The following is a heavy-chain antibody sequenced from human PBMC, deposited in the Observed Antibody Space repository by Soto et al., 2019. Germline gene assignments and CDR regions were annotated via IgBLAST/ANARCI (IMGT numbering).Heavy chain of an antibody. J-gene: IGHJ6*01. V-gene: IGHV4-4*02. Sequence: QMQLQESGPGLVKPSGTLSLTCAVSGGSISSSNWWSWVRQPPGKGLEWIGEIYHSGSTNYNPSLPSRDTISVVKTKNHFSLKLSSVTAADTAVYYCARVRQLVHVYYYGREVWGKGTTVTVSS. CDR2: IYHSGST. CDR1: GGSISSSNW. CDR3: ARVRQLVHVYYYGREV. D-gene: IGHD6-6*01.